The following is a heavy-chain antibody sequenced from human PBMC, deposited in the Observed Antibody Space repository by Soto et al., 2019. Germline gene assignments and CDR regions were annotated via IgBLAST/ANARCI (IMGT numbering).Heavy chain of an antibody. Sequence: ASVKVSCKSSAETFNNYDINWVRPAPGQGLEWMGWISAYNGKTNYAQNFQGRVTMTTDTSTNTAYMELRSLRSDDTAVYYCAIAHNGDYPEVRYWGQGTQVTFS. D-gene: IGHD4-17*01. CDR1: AETFNNYD. J-gene: IGHJ4*02. V-gene: IGHV1-18*04. CDR2: ISAYNGKT. CDR3: AIAHNGDYPEVRY.